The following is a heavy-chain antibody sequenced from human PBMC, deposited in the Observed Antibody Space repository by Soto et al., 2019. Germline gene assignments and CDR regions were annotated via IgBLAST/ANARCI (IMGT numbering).Heavy chain of an antibody. D-gene: IGHD2-15*01. CDR1: GGTFSSYA. Sequence: QVQLVQSGAEVKKPGSSVKVSCKASGGTFSSYAISGVRQAPGQGLEWMGGIIPIFGTANYAQKFQGRVTITADKSTSTAYMELSSLRSEDTAVYYCANIVVVQEDYSRNDAFDIWGQGTMVTVSS. CDR2: IIPIFGTA. J-gene: IGHJ3*02. CDR3: ANIVVVQEDYSRNDAFDI. V-gene: IGHV1-69*06.